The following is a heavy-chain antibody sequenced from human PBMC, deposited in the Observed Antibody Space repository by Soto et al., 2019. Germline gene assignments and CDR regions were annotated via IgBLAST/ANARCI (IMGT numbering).Heavy chain of an antibody. CDR1: NGAFSGYY. J-gene: IGHJ5*02. CDR3: ARGRHILSGYYRHINNWSDL. CDR2: INHSGST. D-gene: IGHD3-9*01. Sequence: SVPMSLTCAAYNGAFSGYYWRWISETPGKCLEWIVEINHSGSTHYNPSLKSRVTISVDTSKNQFSLKLSSVTAADTAVYYCARGRHILSGYYRHINNWSDLWGQGTPVTVS. V-gene: IGHV4-34*01.